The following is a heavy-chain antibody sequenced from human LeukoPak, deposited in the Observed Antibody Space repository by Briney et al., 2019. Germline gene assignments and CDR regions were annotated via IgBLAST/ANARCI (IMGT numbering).Heavy chain of an antibody. Sequence: ASVKVSCKASGYTFTSYDINWARQATGQGLEWMGWMNPNSGSTGYAQKFQGRVTITRNTSISTAYMELSSLRSEDTAVYYCARGGFLEWLPLDYWGQGTLVTVSS. J-gene: IGHJ4*02. CDR1: GYTFTSYD. V-gene: IGHV1-8*03. CDR2: MNPNSGST. D-gene: IGHD3-3*01. CDR3: ARGGFLEWLPLDY.